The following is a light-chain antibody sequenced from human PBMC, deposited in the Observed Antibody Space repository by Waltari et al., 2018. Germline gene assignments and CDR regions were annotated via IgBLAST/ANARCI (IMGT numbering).Light chain of an antibody. CDR2: AAS. CDR3: QQVKSYPLT. CDR1: QDISSY. V-gene: IGKV1-9*01. J-gene: IGKJ4*01. Sequence: DIQLTQSPSFLSASVADRVTITCRASQDISSYLAWYQEKPGKAPKLLIHAASTLQNGVTSRFSCSASGTEFTPTLSSLQPEDFATYYCQQVKSYPLTFGGGTKVEI.